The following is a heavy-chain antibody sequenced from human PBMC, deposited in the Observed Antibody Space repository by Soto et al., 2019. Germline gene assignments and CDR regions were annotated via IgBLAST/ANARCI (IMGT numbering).Heavy chain of an antibody. Sequence: GASVKVSCKASGYSFTGHYMHWVRQAPGQGLEWMGWINPNSGGTKSAQQFQGRVTMTRDMSISTAYMELSRLRFDDTAVYYCARGKEIPDYWNFDLWGRGTLVTVPQ. D-gene: IGHD2-2*02. V-gene: IGHV1-2*02. CDR1: GYSFTGHY. CDR2: INPNSGGT. CDR3: ARGKEIPDYWNFDL. J-gene: IGHJ2*01.